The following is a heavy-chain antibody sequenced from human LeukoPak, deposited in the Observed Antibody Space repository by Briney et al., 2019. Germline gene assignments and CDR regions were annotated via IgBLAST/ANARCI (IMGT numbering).Heavy chain of an antibody. Sequence: GASVKVSCKASGYTFTSYGISWVRQAPGQGLEWMGWISAYNGNTNYAQKLQGRVTVTTDTSTSTAYMELRSLRSDDTAVYYCARGHYDFCSGHLAIDYWGQGTLVTVSS. J-gene: IGHJ4*02. CDR2: ISAYNGNT. D-gene: IGHD3-3*01. CDR3: ARGHYDFCSGHLAIDY. V-gene: IGHV1-18*01. CDR1: GYTFTSYG.